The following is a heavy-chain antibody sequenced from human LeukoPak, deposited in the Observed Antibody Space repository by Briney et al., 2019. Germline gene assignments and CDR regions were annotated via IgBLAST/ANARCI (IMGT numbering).Heavy chain of an antibody. CDR3: ARGYCSSTSCYSDYYYYVDV. Sequence: EASVKVSCKASGYTFTGYYMHWVRQAPGQGLEWMGWINPNSGGTNYAQKFQGRVTMTRDTSISTAYMELSRLRSDDTAVYYCARGYCSSTSCYSDYYYYVDVWGKGTTVTVSS. CDR1: GYTFTGYY. J-gene: IGHJ6*03. D-gene: IGHD2-2*01. V-gene: IGHV1-2*02. CDR2: INPNSGGT.